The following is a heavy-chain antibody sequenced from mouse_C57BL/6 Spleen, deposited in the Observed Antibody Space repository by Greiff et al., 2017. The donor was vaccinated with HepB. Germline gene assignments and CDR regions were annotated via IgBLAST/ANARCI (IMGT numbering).Heavy chain of an antibody. D-gene: IGHD2-5*01. Sequence: EVQGVESGGGLVQPGGSMKLSCAASGFTFRDAWMDWVRQSPETGLEWVAEIRNKANNHATYYAESVKGRFTISRDDSKSSVYLQMNSLRAEDTGIYYCTRRSNYAGIDYWGQGTTLTVSS. CDR3: TRRSNYAGIDY. V-gene: IGHV6-6*01. CDR2: IRNKANNHAT. CDR1: GFTFRDAW. J-gene: IGHJ2*01.